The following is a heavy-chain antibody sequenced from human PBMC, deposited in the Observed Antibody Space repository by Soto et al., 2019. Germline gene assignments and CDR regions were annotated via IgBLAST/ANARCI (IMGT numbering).Heavy chain of an antibody. J-gene: IGHJ3*02. D-gene: IGHD3-10*01. CDR3: ARYYYGSCSHIAFDI. V-gene: IGHV4-4*02. CDR1: AGSMSRTDQ. CDR2: IYHSGST. Sequence: SETLSLTSSVSAGSMSRTDQWVWVRQPPGNGLEWIGEIYHSGSTNYNPSLKSRVTISLDRSKNQFSLKLNSVTAADTAMYYCARYYYGSCSHIAFDIWGQGTMIT.